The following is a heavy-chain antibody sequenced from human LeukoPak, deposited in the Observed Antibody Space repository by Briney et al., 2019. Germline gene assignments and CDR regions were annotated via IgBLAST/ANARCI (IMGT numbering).Heavy chain of an antibody. CDR2: FDTEDGET. J-gene: IGHJ3*02. CDR3: ATMEPGGAPKWAFDI. Sequence: ASVKVSCKVSGYTLTELSMHWVRQAPGKGLEWMGGFDTEDGETIYAKKFQGRVTMTEDTSTDTAYMELSSLRSEDTAVYYCATMEPGGAPKWAFDIWGQGTMVTVSS. V-gene: IGHV1-24*01. D-gene: IGHD1-26*01. CDR1: GYTLTELS.